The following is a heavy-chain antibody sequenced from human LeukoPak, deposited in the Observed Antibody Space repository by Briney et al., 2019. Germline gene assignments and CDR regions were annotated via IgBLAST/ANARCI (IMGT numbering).Heavy chain of an antibody. V-gene: IGHV3-30*04. Sequence: GGSLRLSCAASGFTFSSFAMPWVRQTPGKGLEWVAGMSYNGNDKYYEDSLKGRFTISRDNSKNTLYLQMNSLRAEDTAVYYCARDPSRFGEYGYFDYWGQGSLVTVSS. CDR1: GFTFSSFA. CDR3: ARDPSRFGEYGYFDY. J-gene: IGHJ4*02. D-gene: IGHD3-10*01. CDR2: MSYNGNDK.